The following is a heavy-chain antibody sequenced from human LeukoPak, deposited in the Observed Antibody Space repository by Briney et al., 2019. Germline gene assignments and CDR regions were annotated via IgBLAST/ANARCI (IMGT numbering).Heavy chain of an antibody. J-gene: IGHJ4*02. CDR3: ARGLLSGARPSPFHY. CDR2: IYPGDSAT. Sequence: GESLQISCKGSGYSFTSYWIGWVRPMPGKGLEWMGIIYPGDSATKYSPSFQGQVTISADKSISTAYLQWSSLKASDTAMFYCARGLLSGARPSPFHYWGQGTLVTVSS. D-gene: IGHD5/OR15-5a*01. CDR1: GYSFTSYW. V-gene: IGHV5-51*01.